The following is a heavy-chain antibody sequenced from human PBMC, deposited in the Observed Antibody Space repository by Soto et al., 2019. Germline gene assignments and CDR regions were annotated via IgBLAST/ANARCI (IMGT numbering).Heavy chain of an antibody. V-gene: IGHV1-2*02. D-gene: IGHD3-10*01. J-gene: IGHJ4*02. CDR1: GYTFSGFY. Sequence: GASVKVSCKASGYTFSGFYMHWVRQAPGQGLEWMGWINPNSGGTKSAEKFQGRVTMTTGTFTSTAYMELWGLTSDDTAVYFCATYYYGSGSYYRFDYWGQGSLVTVSS. CDR2: INPNSGGT. CDR3: ATYYYGSGSYYRFDY.